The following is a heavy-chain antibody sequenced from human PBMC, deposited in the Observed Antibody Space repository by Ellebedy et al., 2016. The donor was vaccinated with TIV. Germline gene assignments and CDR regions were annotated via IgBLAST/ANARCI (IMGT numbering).Heavy chain of an antibody. V-gene: IGHV3-23*01. D-gene: IGHD3-3*01. CDR1: GFTFSGYA. J-gene: IGHJ4*02. CDR2: ISGSGGST. CDR3: ARDLRWDWSGQRFDY. Sequence: PGGSLRLSCAASGFTFSGYAMSWVRQAPGKGLEWVSAISGSGGSTYYADSVKGRFTISRDNSKDTVFLQMTSLIDEDTATYYCARDLRWDWSGQRFDYWGQGTLVTVSS.